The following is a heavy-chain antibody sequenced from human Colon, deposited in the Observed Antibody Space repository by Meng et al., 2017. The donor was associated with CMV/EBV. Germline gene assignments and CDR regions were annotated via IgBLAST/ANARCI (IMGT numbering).Heavy chain of an antibody. J-gene: IGHJ4*02. CDR3: ARDTGTTGTGSLFDY. D-gene: IGHD1-1*01. CDR2: IHTTDSP. V-gene: IGHV4-4*07. Sequence: APLQASGPGLVHPSDTLSPTSTGSGGSIGSYYWNWMRQPDGKGLEWIGRIHTTDSPNYNPSLKSRVTISVDTSKNQFSLKLTSVTAADTAVYYCARDTGTTGTGSLFDYWGQGILVTVSS. CDR1: GGSIGSYY.